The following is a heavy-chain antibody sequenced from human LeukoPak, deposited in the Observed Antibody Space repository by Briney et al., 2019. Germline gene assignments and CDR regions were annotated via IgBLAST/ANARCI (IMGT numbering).Heavy chain of an antibody. CDR3: AKMLSHSSYSVPEY. CDR1: GLTFSNYA. Sequence: GGSLRLSCAASGLTFSNYAMSWVRQAPGKGLDWVSVIGDSGESGGNTYHADSVKGRFTISRDNSKNTLYLQMNSLRAEDTAVYYCAKMLSHSSYSVPEYWGQGSLVTVSS. CDR2: IGDSGESGGNT. D-gene: IGHD2-2*02. V-gene: IGHV3-23*01. J-gene: IGHJ4*02.